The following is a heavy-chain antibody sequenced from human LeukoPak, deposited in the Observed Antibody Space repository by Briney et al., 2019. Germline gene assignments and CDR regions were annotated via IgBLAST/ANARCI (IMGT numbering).Heavy chain of an antibody. CDR1: GGSISSSSYY. D-gene: IGHD2-15*01. Sequence: SETLSLTCTVSGGSISSSSYYWGWIRQPPGKGLEWIGSIYYSGSTYYNPSLKSRVTISVDTSKNQFSPKLSSVTAADTAVYYCARVGYCSGGSCYSGRLDYWGQGTLVTVSS. CDR3: ARVGYCSGGSCYSGRLDY. V-gene: IGHV4-39*01. CDR2: IYYSGST. J-gene: IGHJ4*02.